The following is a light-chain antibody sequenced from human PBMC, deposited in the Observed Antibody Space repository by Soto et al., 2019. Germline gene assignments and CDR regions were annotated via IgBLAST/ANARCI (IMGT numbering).Light chain of an antibody. CDR1: QRISSW. Sequence: DLQMTQSPSTLSASVGDRVTITCRASQRISSWLAWYQQKPGKAHKLLIYDASSLEIVVPSRFSGSGSGTEFTLTISILQPDDFATYCCQQYNSYALTFGGGTKVEIK. CDR3: QQYNSYALT. CDR2: DAS. V-gene: IGKV1-5*01. J-gene: IGKJ4*01.